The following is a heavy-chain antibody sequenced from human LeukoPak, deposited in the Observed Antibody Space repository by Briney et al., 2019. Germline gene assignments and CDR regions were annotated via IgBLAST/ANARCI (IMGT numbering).Heavy chain of an antibody. V-gene: IGHV1-69*13. J-gene: IGHJ6*02. CDR3: ARAKSPGIATDYGMDV. D-gene: IGHD6-13*01. Sequence: SVKVPCKASGGTFSSYAISWVRQAPGQGLEWMGGIIPTFGTANYAQKFQGRVTITADESTSTAYMELSSLRSEDTAVCYCARAKSPGIATDYGMDVWGQGTTVTVSS. CDR2: IIPTFGTA. CDR1: GGTFSSYA.